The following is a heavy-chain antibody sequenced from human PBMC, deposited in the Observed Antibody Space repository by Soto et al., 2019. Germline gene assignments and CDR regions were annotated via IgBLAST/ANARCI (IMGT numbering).Heavy chain of an antibody. CDR1: GGSISSGGYS. D-gene: IGHD2-15*01. CDR3: ARGPPIGR. CDR2: TYHSGST. Sequence: SETLSLTCAVSGGSISSGGYSWSWIRQPPGKGLEWIGYTYHSGSTYYNPSLKSRVTISVDRSKNQFSLKLSSVTAADTAVYYCARGPPIGRWGQRTVVTVSS. J-gene: IGHJ4*01. V-gene: IGHV4-30-2*01.